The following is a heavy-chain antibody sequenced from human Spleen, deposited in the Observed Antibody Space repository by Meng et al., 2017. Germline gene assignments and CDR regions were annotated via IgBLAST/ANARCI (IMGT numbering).Heavy chain of an antibody. D-gene: IGHD4-11*01. CDR2: INHSGST. J-gene: IGHJ4*02. CDR3: ARGPTTMAHDFDY. V-gene: IGHV4-34*01. Sequence: QGQLRQWDAVLLKPSSPLSLTCVVSGGSCSDDYWSWLRQPPGKWLEWIGEINHSGSTNYNPSLESRATISVDTSQNNLSLKLSSVTAADSAVYYCARGPTTMAHDFDYWGQGTLVTVSS. CDR1: GGSCSDDY.